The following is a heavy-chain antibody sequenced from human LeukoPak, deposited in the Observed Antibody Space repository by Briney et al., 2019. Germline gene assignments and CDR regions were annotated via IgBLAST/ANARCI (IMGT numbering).Heavy chain of an antibody. CDR2: INHSGDT. V-gene: IGHV4-34*01. J-gene: IGHJ4*02. CDR1: GGSFSAYY. CDR3: GIEAFKLAS. Sequence: KTSETLSLTCVVYGGSFSAYYWSWIRQPPGKGLEWIGEINHSGDTNYNPSFKSRVTISLDTSKNQFSLKLTSVTAADTAVYYCGIEAFKLASWGQGTLVTVSS. D-gene: IGHD3-16*01.